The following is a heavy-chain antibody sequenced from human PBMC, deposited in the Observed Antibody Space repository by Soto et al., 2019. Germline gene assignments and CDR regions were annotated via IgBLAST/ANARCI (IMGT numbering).Heavy chain of an antibody. CDR2: INPSGGST. V-gene: IGHV1-46*01. Sequence: GASVKVSCKASGYTFTRYYMHWVRQAPGRGLEWMGMINPSGGSTTYAQNFQGRVTMIRDKSISTAYLQWSSLKASDTAMYYCGRLYGTYFTSWGQGTQVTVSS. D-gene: IGHD2-2*02. CDR3: GRLYGTYFTS. J-gene: IGHJ4*02. CDR1: GYTFTRYY.